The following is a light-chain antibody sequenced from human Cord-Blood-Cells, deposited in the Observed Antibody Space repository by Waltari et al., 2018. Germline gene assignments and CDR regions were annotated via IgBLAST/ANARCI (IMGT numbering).Light chain of an antibody. CDR1: KAISSW. J-gene: IGKJ3*01. Sequence: DIQMTQSPSSASASVGDRVTITCRAGKAISSWLTWYQQKPGKAPKLLFYAASSLQSGFQSGFGEGELGQVFPPTTSSWRPEVFEPNSFKRTISFPRTFGPGTKVDIK. CDR3: KRTISFPRT. CDR2: AAS. V-gene: IGKV1-12*01.